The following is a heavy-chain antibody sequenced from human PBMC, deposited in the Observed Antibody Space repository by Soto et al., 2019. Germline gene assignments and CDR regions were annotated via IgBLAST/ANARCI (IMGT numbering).Heavy chain of an antibody. CDR1: GGSFGGYY. J-gene: IGHJ4*02. CDR2: INHSGST. D-gene: IGHD3-16*01. V-gene: IGHV4-34*01. Sequence: QVQLQQWGAGLLKPSETLSLTCAVYGGSFGGYYWSWIRQPPGKGLEWIGEINHSGSTNYNPSLKSRVTISVDTSKNQFSLKLSSVTADDTAVYYCARGESGATIGSYFDCWGQGTLVTVSS. CDR3: ARGESGATIGSYFDC.